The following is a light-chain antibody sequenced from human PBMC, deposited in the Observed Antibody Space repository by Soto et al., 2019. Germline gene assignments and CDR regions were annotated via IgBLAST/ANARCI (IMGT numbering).Light chain of an antibody. CDR1: HDISNY. J-gene: IGKJ4*01. CDR3: YPYANFPPLP. V-gene: IGKV1-33*01. CDR2: DAS. Sequence: EVSQYTYSVSSSVADRFTITCPTSHDISNYLNWYQQKPGKAPKLLIYDASNLETGVPSRFSGSGSGTDVTFTISSLQPEDIATHYCYPYANFPPLPSGGGTK.